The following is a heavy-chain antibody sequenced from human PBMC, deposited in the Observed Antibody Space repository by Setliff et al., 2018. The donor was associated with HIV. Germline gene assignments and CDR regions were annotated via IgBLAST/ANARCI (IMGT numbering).Heavy chain of an antibody. CDR3: ARSRSTRDAFDT. CDR2: ISSSGSYI. D-gene: IGHD2-2*01. V-gene: IGHV3-21*01. J-gene: IGHJ3*02. Sequence: PGGSLRLSCAASGFTFRNYGMHWVRQAPGKGLEWVSSISSSGSYIYYAASLKGRFTITRDNARNSLYLEMSTLRAEDTALYYCARSRSTRDAFDTWGRGTMVTVSS. CDR1: GFTFRNYG.